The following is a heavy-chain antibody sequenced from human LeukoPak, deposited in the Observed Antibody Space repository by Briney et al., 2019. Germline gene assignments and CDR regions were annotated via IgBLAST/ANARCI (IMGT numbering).Heavy chain of an antibody. J-gene: IGHJ4*02. CDR2: IKQDGSDK. Sequence: GGSLRLSCAASGFTFSSYWMSWVRQVPGKGLEWVASIKQDGSDKYYVDSVKGRFTISRDNARNSLYLQIDNLRVEDTAVYYCARDYSSDYWGQGTLVTVSS. D-gene: IGHD4-4*01. CDR1: GFTFSSYW. CDR3: ARDYSSDY. V-gene: IGHV3-7*01.